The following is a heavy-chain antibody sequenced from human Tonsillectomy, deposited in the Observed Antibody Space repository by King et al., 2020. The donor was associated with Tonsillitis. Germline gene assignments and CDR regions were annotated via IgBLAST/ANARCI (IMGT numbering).Heavy chain of an antibody. J-gene: IGHJ3*02. V-gene: IGHV1-18*01. D-gene: IGHD2-2*01. Sequence: QLVPSGAEVKKPGASVKVSCKASGYTFTSYGISWVRQAPGQGLEWMGWISAYNGNTNYAQKLQGRVTMTTDTSTSTAYMELRSLRSDDTAVYYCARDPRVDIVVVPPGAFDIWGQGTMVTVSS. CDR2: ISAYNGNT. CDR1: GYTFTSYG. CDR3: ARDPRVDIVVVPPGAFDI.